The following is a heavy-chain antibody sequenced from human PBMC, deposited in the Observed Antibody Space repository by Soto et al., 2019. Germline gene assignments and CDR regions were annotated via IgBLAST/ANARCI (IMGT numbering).Heavy chain of an antibody. Sequence: QVQLVQSGAEVKKPGSSVKVSCKASGGTFSNYPISWVRQAPGQGLEWMGGIIPIFGTVNYAQKFQGRVTITADESKRPAYREPSSLRSEETAVYYCERGNHRWLQLWYFDLWGRGTLVTVSS. CDR3: ERGNHRWLQLWYFDL. J-gene: IGHJ2*01. CDR1: GGTFSNYP. V-gene: IGHV1-69*12. D-gene: IGHD5-12*01. CDR2: IIPIFGTV.